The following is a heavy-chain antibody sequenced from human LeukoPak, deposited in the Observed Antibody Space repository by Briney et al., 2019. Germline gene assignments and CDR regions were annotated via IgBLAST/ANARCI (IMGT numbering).Heavy chain of an antibody. CDR2: ISSSSSYI. Sequence: PGGSLRLSCAASGFTFSSYSMNWVRQAPGKGLEWVSSISSSSSYIYYADSVKGRFTISRDNAKNSLYLQMNSLRAEDTAVYYCARGGFGSAPPFDIWGQGTMVPVSS. CDR1: GFTFSSYS. V-gene: IGHV3-21*01. D-gene: IGHD3-16*01. CDR3: ARGGFGSAPPFDI. J-gene: IGHJ3*02.